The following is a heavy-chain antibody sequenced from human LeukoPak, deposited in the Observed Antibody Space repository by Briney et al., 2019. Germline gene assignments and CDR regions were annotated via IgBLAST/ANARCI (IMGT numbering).Heavy chain of an antibody. CDR3: ARHSPSYCSSTSCYWVANNWFDP. CDR2: INHSGST. V-gene: IGHV4-34*01. D-gene: IGHD2-2*01. CDR1: GGSFSGYY. Sequence: PETLSLTCAVHGGSFSGYYWSWIRQPPGKGLEWIGEINHSGSTNYNPSLKSRVTISVDTSKNQFSLKLSSVTAADTAVYYCARHSPSYCSSTSCYWVANNWFDPWGQGTLVTVSS. J-gene: IGHJ5*02.